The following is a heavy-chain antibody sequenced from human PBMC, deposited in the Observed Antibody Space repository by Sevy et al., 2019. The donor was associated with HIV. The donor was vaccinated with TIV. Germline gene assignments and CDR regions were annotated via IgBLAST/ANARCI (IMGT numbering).Heavy chain of an antibody. Sequence: GGSLRLSCAASGFIFSTYTMTWVRQAPGKGLEWVSGISGSGGSTYYADSLKGRFTIFRDNSKNTVYLQMNSLRAEDTAVYYCARDPVRGARGLLTYFYFDLWGRDTPVTVSS. CDR2: ISGSGGST. V-gene: IGHV3-23*01. D-gene: IGHD3-10*01. CDR1: GFIFSTYT. CDR3: ARDPVRGARGLLTYFYFDL. J-gene: IGHJ2*01.